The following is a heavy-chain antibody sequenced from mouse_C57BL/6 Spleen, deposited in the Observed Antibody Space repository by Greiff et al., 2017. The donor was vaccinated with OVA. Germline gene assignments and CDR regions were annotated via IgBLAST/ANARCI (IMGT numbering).Heavy chain of an antibody. CDR1: GFTFSSYT. J-gene: IGHJ2*01. Sequence: EVQGVESGGGLVKPGGSLKLSCAASGFTFSSYTMSWVRQTPEKRLEWVATISGGGGNTYYPDSVKGRFTISRDNAKNTLYLQMSSLRSEDTALYYCARRRSITTVVAKGNYFDYWGQGTTLTVSS. D-gene: IGHD1-1*01. CDR3: ARRRSITTVVAKGNYFDY. CDR2: ISGGGGNT. V-gene: IGHV5-9*01.